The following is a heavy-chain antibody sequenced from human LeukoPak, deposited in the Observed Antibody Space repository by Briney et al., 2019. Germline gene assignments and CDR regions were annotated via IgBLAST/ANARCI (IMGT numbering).Heavy chain of an antibody. D-gene: IGHD2-2*01. CDR1: GYTFTGYY. Sequence: GASVKVSCKASGYTFTGYYMHWVRQAPGQGLEWMGWINPNSGGTNYAQKFQGRVTMTRDTSISTAYMELSRLRSDDTAVYYCATGPLVVPAWGDFDWEKRDYWGQGTLVTVSS. CDR2: INPNSGGT. CDR3: ATGPLVVPAWGDFDWEKRDY. J-gene: IGHJ4*02. V-gene: IGHV1-2*02.